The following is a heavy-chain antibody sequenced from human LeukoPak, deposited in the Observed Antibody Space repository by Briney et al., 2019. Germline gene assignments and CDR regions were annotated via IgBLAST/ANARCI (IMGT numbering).Heavy chain of an antibody. V-gene: IGHV3-23*01. J-gene: IGHJ4*02. Sequence: GGSLRLSCVASGVTLSNYAMSWARQAPGKGLEWVSGISSSGSGGNTYYADSVKGRFTISRDNAKNSLYLQMNSLRAEDTAVYYCARDPATPRIRYSYGYGRGQGTLVTVSS. CDR2: ISSSGSGGNT. CDR3: ARDPATPRIRYSYGYG. CDR1: GVTLSNYA. D-gene: IGHD5-18*01.